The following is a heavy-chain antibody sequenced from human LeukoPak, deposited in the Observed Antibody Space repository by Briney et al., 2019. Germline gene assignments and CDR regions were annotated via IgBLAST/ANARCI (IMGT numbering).Heavy chain of an antibody. D-gene: IGHD1-14*01. Sequence: ASVKVSCKASGYTFTSYGISWVRQAPGQGLEWMGWINPNTGGTNYAQNFRGRVTMTRDTSISTAYMELSSLRSDDTAVYYCARATPTITTEYWGQGTLVTVSS. CDR2: INPNTGGT. J-gene: IGHJ4*02. V-gene: IGHV1-2*02. CDR3: ARATPTITTEY. CDR1: GYTFTSYG.